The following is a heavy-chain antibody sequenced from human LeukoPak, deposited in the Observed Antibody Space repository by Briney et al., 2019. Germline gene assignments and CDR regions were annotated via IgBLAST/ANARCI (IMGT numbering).Heavy chain of an antibody. CDR1: GFTFSTYW. V-gene: IGHV3-7*01. CDR2: IKQDGSDK. Sequence: GGSLRLSCAACGFTFSTYWMTWVRQAPGKGLEWVANIKQDGSDKYYVDSVKGRFTISRDNAKNSLYLQMNSLRAEDTAVYYCARYRYSSSAFDYWGQGTLVTVSS. D-gene: IGHD6-6*01. CDR3: ARYRYSSSAFDY. J-gene: IGHJ4*02.